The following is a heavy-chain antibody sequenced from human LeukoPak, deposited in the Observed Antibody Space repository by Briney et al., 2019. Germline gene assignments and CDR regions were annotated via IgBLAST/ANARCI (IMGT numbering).Heavy chain of an antibody. Sequence: SETLSLTSAVYGGSFSGYFWSWIRQPPGKGLECIGEINHSGSTNYNPSLKSRVTISVDTSKNQFSLKLSSVTAADTAVYYCARGWGRLSSSSFDYWGQGTLVTVSS. D-gene: IGHD6-6*01. CDR3: ARGWGRLSSSSFDY. J-gene: IGHJ4*02. CDR1: GGSFSGYF. V-gene: IGHV4-34*01. CDR2: INHSGST.